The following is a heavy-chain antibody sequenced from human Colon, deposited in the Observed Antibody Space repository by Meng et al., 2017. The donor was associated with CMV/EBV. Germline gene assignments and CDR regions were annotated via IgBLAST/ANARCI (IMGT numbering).Heavy chain of an antibody. CDR2: DIPVFGTP. CDR3: AWPAQGNHYYYYALDI. V-gene: IGHV1-69*05. J-gene: IGHJ6*02. CDR1: GGAFLNSA. Sequence: SVKVSSKASGGAFLNSAISWVRQAPGQGLEWMGGDIPVFGTPEYAKKFQGRLTITTDEATTTAYMELKNLRSEDTAVYYCAWPAQGNHYYYYALDIWGQGTAVTVSS.